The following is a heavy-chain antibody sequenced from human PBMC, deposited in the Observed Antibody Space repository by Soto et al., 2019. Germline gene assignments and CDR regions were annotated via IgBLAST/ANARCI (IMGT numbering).Heavy chain of an antibody. Sequence: ASVKVSCKASGYTFTSYGISWVRQAPGQGLEWMGWISAYNGNTNYAQKLQGRVTMTTDTSTSTAYMELRSLRSDDTAVYYCARVVLRYYYDSSGEGWFDPWGQGTLVTVSS. CDR2: ISAYNGNT. D-gene: IGHD3-22*01. J-gene: IGHJ5*02. CDR3: ARVVLRYYYDSSGEGWFDP. V-gene: IGHV1-18*04. CDR1: GYTFTSYG.